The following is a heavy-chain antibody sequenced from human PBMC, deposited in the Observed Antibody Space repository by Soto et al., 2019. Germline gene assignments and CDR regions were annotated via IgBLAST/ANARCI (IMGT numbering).Heavy chain of an antibody. J-gene: IGHJ3*01. CDR1: GDSFSSYI. CDR2: IMPLLDTT. V-gene: IGHV1-69*08. Sequence: QVQLVQSGAEVKKPGSSVKISCKASGDSFSSYIYSWVRQAPGQGLEWVGRIMPLLDTTNYAQKFQGRVTITAEKSTSKMCLELTRRSSQYKAMYYCESGASGHGDFVVVPAVSSCGQGTMVIVSS. CDR3: ESGASGHGDFVVVPAVSS. D-gene: IGHD2-2*01.